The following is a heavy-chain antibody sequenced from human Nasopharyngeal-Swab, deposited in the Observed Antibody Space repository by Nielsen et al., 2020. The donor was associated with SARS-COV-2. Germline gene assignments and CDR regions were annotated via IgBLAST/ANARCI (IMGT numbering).Heavy chain of an antibody. Sequence: WIRQPPGKGLEWIGSIHNSGTPYYIPSLKSRVTISVDTSKNQFSLKMRSVTAADTAVYYCASGPFGPGDSYYYYGLDAWGQGTTVTVSS. D-gene: IGHD3/OR15-3a*01. CDR2: IHNSGTP. CDR3: ASGPFGPGDSYYYYGLDA. J-gene: IGHJ6*02. V-gene: IGHV4-38-2*01.